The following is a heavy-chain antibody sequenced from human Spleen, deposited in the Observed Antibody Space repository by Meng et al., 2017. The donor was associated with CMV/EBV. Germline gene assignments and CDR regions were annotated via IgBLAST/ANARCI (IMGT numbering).Heavy chain of an antibody. CDR2: ISAYNGNT. J-gene: IGHJ5*02. CDR1: GYTFTSYG. CDR3: AREDSVILPATTPWFGP. D-gene: IGHD2-2*01. V-gene: IGHV1-18*01. Sequence: ASVKVSCKASGYTFTSYGISWVRQTPGQGLEWMGWISAYNGNTNYAQNLQGRVTMTTDTTTSTAYMELGRLRSGATAVYYWAREDSVILPATTPWFGPWGQGVPVTVSS.